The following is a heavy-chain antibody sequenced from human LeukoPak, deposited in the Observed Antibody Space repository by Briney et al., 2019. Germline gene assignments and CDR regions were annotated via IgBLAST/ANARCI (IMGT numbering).Heavy chain of an antibody. Sequence: GGSLRLSCAASGFTLSGYSMTWVRQAPGKGLEWVSSISSGSTYIYYADSVKGRFTISRDNAKNSLYLQMNSLRAEDTAVYYCARDISAYCGGDCPPGYWGQGTLVTVSS. CDR3: ARDISAYCGGDCPPGY. J-gene: IGHJ4*02. CDR2: ISSGSTYI. D-gene: IGHD2-21*02. CDR1: GFTLSGYS. V-gene: IGHV3-21*01.